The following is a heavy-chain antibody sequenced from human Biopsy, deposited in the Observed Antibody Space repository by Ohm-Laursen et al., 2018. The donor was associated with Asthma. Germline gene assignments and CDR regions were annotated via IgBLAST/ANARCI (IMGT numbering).Heavy chain of an antibody. J-gene: IGHJ4*02. CDR2: ISPFTGDT. D-gene: IGHD5-24*01. CDR3: ARHPYNFGGFDY. Sequence: ASVKVSCKASGDSFSNYAISWVRQAPGQGLEWMGWISPFTGDTHFGQKFQDRVTMTTDTSTDTAYMELRSLRSDDTAVYYCARHPYNFGGFDYWGQGSLVLVPS. V-gene: IGHV1-18*01. CDR1: GDSFSNYA.